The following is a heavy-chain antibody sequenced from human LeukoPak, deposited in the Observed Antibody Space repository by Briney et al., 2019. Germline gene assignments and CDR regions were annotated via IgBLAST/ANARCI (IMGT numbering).Heavy chain of an antibody. V-gene: IGHV4-4*02. Sequence: SETLSLTCAVSGGSISSSTWWTWVRLPPGKGLEWIGEVFHSGSTNLNPSLKSRLTLSVDESKHEFSLKLTSVTAADTAVYFCARLRYWAWDFDSWGQGTLVTVSS. CDR1: GGSISSSTW. D-gene: IGHD2-8*02. CDR2: VFHSGST. CDR3: ARLRYWAWDFDS. J-gene: IGHJ4*02.